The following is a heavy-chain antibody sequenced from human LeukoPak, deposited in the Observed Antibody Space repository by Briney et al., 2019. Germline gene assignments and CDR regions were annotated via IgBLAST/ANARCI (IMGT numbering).Heavy chain of an antibody. CDR2: ISRGGSDI. J-gene: IGHJ4*02. Sequence: GGSLRLSCAASGFTSSNYEMNWVRQAPGQGLEWVSYISRGGSDIYYADSVKGRFTISSDNAKNSVYLQMNSLRAEDTAVYYCARAQPRSLENFLDYWGQGTLVTVSS. CDR1: GFTSSNYE. V-gene: IGHV3-48*03. CDR3: ARAQPRSLENFLDY.